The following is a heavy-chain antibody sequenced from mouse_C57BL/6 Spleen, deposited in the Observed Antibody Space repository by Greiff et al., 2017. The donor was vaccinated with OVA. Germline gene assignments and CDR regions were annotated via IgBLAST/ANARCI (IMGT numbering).Heavy chain of an antibody. CDR2: IDPETGGT. J-gene: IGHJ2*01. Sequence: VQLQESGAELVRPGASVTLSCKASGYTFTDYEMHWVKQTPVHGLEWIGAIDPETGGTAYNQKFKGKAILTADKSSSTAYMELRSLTSEDSAVYYCTRELRLAYWGQGTTLTVSS. CDR3: TRELRLAY. CDR1: GYTFTDYE. D-gene: IGHD3-2*02. V-gene: IGHV1-15*01.